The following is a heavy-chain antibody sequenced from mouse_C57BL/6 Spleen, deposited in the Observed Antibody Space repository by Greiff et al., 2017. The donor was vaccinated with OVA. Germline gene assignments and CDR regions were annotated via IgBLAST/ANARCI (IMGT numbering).Heavy chain of an antibody. CDR1: GYTFTSYW. CDR2: IDPSDSYT. J-gene: IGHJ4*01. V-gene: IGHV1-69*01. Sequence: QVQLQQPGAELVMPGASVKLSCKASGYTFTSYWMHWVKQRPGQGLEWIGEIDPSDSYTNYNQKFKGKSTLTVDKSSSTAYMQLSSRTSEDAAVYYCARNYYGSSYNYAMDYWGQGTSVTVSS. CDR3: ARNYYGSSYNYAMDY. D-gene: IGHD1-1*01.